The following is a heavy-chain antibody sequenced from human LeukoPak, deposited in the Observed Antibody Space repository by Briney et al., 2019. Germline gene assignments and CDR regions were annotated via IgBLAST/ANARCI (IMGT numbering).Heavy chain of an antibody. J-gene: IGHJ4*02. Sequence: PGGSLRLSCAASGFTFSNAWMSWVRQAPGKGLEWVGRIKSKTDGGTTVYAAPGKGRFTISRDDSKNTLFLQMNSLKTEDPAVYYCTTDLPFSGGVDYWGQGTLVTVSS. V-gene: IGHV3-15*01. D-gene: IGHD3-10*01. CDR2: IKSKTDGGTT. CDR1: GFTFSNAW. CDR3: TTDLPFSGGVDY.